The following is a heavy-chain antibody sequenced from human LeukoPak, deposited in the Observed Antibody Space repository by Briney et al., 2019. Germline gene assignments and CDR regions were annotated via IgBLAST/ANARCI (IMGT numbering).Heavy chain of an antibody. CDR2: IYHSGST. CDR3: ARGNSNDGDYPPHFDY. CDR1: GDSIRNYY. D-gene: IGHD4-17*01. V-gene: IGHV4-59*12. Sequence: ESSETLSLTCTVSGDSIRNYYWSWIRQPPGKGLEWIGYIYHSGSTNYNPSLKSRVTISVQTSKNQFSLKLSSVTAADTAVYYCARGNSNDGDYPPHFDYWGQGTLVTVSS. J-gene: IGHJ4*02.